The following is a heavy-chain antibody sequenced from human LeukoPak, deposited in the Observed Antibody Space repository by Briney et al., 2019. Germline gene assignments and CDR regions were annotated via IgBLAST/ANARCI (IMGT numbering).Heavy chain of an antibody. V-gene: IGHV3-48*03. J-gene: IGHJ4*02. Sequence: GGSLRLSCAAPGFTFSSYEMNWVRQAPGKGLEWVSYISSSGSTIYYADSVKGRFTISRDNAKNSLYLQMNSLRAEDTAVYYCARIGVVAYSGSYWGQGTLVIVSS. CDR2: ISSSGSTI. CDR1: GFTFSSYE. CDR3: ARIGVVAYSGSY. D-gene: IGHD1-26*01.